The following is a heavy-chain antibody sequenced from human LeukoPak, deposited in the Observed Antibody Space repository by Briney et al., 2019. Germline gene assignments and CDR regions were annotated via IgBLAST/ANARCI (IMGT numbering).Heavy chain of an antibody. CDR1: GFTFSSYS. CDR2: ISSSGTSI. D-gene: IGHD2-15*01. J-gene: IGHJ2*01. CDR3: ARGRLTCSGGSCYSRYFDL. Sequence: GGSLRLSCAASGFTFSSYSMNWVRQAPGKGLEWVSIISSSGTSIYYADSVKGRLTISRDNAKNSLYLQMNSLRDEDTAVYYCARGRLTCSGGSCYSRYFDLWGRGTLVTVSS. V-gene: IGHV3-48*02.